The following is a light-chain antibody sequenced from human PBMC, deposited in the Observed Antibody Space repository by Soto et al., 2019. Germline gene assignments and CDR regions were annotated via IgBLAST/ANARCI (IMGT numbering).Light chain of an antibody. V-gene: IGLV4-69*01. J-gene: IGLJ1*01. Sequence: QLVLTHSPSASASLGASVKLTCTLSSGHSSYAIAWHQQQPEKGPRYLMKLNSDGSHSKGDGIPDRFSGSSSGAERYLTISSLQSEDEADYYCQTWGTGIHYVFGTGTKVTVL. CDR2: LNSDGSH. CDR3: QTWGTGIHYV. CDR1: SGHSSYA.